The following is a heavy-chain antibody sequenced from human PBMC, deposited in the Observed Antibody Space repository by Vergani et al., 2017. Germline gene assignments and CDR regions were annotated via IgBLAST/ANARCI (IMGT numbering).Heavy chain of an antibody. CDR3: ARGLSGVVPPSYYMDV. CDR2: INPNSGGT. J-gene: IGHJ6*03. CDR1: GYTFTGYY. V-gene: IGHV1-2*02. Sequence: QVQLVQSGAEVKKPGASVKVSCKASGYTFTGYYMHWVRQAPGQGLEWMGWINPNSGGTNYAQKFQGRVTMTRETSISTAYMKLSRLRSDDTAVYYCARGLSGVVPPSYYMDVWGKGTTVTVSS. D-gene: IGHD3-3*01.